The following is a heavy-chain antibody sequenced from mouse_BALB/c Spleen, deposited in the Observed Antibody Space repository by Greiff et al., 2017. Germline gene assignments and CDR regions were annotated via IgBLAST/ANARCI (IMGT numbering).Heavy chain of an antibody. CDR3: ARELLLYWYFDV. CDR1: GYTFTSYW. V-gene: IGHV1-7*01. D-gene: IGHD1-3*01. Sequence: QVQLQQSGAELAKPGASVKMSCKASGYTFTSYWMHWVKQRPGQGLEWIGYINPSTGYTEYNQKFKDKATLTADKSSSTAYMQLSSLTSEDSAVYYCARELLLYWYFDVGGAGTTVTVSS. CDR2: INPSTGYT. J-gene: IGHJ1*01.